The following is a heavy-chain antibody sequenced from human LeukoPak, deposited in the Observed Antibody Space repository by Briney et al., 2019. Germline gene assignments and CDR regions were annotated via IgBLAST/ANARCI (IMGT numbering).Heavy chain of an antibody. V-gene: IGHV3-7*01. Sequence: PGGSLRLSCAASGFTFSDYCMGWVRQAPGKGLEWVANTKPDGSAEYYADSVRGRFTTSRDNANNLLYLQMNSLRGEDTAVYYCARDGGVHTNFDTWGQGTLVTVSS. D-gene: IGHD2-8*02. CDR2: TKPDGSAE. CDR3: ARDGGVHTNFDT. J-gene: IGHJ4*02. CDR1: GFTFSDYC.